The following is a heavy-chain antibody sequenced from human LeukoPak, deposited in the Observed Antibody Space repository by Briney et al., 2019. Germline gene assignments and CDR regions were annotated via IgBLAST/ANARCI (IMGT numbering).Heavy chain of an antibody. D-gene: IGHD3-3*01. Sequence: PGGSLRLSCAASGFTFEDYGVSEVGQAPGRGLEWGSGLNRNGGSAGYADSVKGRFTISRDNAKSSLYLQMNSLRAEDTALYYCARGGDYDFWSGYYEFGYWGQGNLVTVSS. CDR3: ARGGDYDFWSGYYEFGY. V-gene: IGHV3-20*04. CDR2: LNRNGGSA. CDR1: GFTFEDYG. J-gene: IGHJ4*02.